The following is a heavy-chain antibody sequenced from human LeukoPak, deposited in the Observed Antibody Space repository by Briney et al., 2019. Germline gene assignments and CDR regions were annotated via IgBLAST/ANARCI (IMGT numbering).Heavy chain of an antibody. Sequence: SETLSLTCTVSGGSISSYYWSWIRQAAGKGLEWIWRIYTSGSTNYNPSLKSRVTMSVDTSRNQFSLKLSSVTAADTAVYYCARDQQLARAPPRYNWFDPWGQGTLVTVSS. CDR2: IYTSGST. J-gene: IGHJ5*02. V-gene: IGHV4-4*07. D-gene: IGHD6-13*01. CDR1: GGSISSYY. CDR3: ARDQQLARAPPRYNWFDP.